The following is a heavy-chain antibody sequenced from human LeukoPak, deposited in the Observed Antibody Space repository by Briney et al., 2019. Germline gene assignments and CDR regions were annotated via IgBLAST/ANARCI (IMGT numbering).Heavy chain of an antibody. CDR2: IDASSRMT. D-gene: IGHD3-9*01. CDR3: AARNYDILTGFNY. Sequence: GGSLRLSCAASGFIFSDHYIDWVRQAPGKGLEWVSIIDASSRMTYYADSVTGRFTISRDNSKNTLYLQMNSLRAEDTAVYYCAARNYDILTGFNYWGQGTLVTVSS. CDR1: GFIFSDHY. J-gene: IGHJ4*02. V-gene: IGHV3-23*01.